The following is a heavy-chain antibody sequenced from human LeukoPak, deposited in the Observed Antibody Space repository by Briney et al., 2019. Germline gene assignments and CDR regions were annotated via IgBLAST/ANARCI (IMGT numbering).Heavy chain of an antibody. CDR1: GFTFGDNW. Sequence: GGSLRLSCAASGFTFGDNWMHWVRQAPGKGLVWVSRIDIDGSNTNYADSVKGRFTISRDNAKNTLYLQMNSRTVEDTAVYYCTRGTIAAPGIDYWGQGTLVTVSS. D-gene: IGHD6-13*01. CDR2: IDIDGSNT. V-gene: IGHV3-74*01. CDR3: TRGTIAAPGIDY. J-gene: IGHJ4*02.